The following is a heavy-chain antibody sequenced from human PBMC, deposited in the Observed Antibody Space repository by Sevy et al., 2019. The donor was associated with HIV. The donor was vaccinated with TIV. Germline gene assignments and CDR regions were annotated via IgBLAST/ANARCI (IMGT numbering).Heavy chain of an antibody. J-gene: IGHJ3*02. CDR2: ISGSGGST. CDR3: ATERGYLGNAFDI. Sequence: GGSLRLSCAASGFTFSSYAMSWVRQAPGKGLEWVSAISGSGGSTYYADSVKGRFTISRDNSKNTLYLQMNSLRAEDTAVYYCATERGYLGNAFDIWGQWTMVTVSS. CDR1: GFTFSSYA. V-gene: IGHV3-23*01. D-gene: IGHD3-16*01.